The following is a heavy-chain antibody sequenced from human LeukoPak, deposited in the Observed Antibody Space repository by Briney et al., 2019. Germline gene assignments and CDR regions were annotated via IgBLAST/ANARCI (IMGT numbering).Heavy chain of an antibody. Sequence: SVKVSCKASGGTFSSYAISWVRQAPGQGLEWMGGIIPIFGTANYAQKFQGRVTITADKSTSTAYMELSSLRSEVTAVYYCARDCSSTSCYPGRSKYNWFDPWGQGTLVTVSS. J-gene: IGHJ5*02. D-gene: IGHD2-2*01. V-gene: IGHV1-69*06. CDR2: IIPIFGTA. CDR3: ARDCSSTSCYPGRSKYNWFDP. CDR1: GGTFSSYA.